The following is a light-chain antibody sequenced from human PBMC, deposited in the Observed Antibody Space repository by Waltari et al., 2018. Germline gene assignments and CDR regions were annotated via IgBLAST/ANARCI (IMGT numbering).Light chain of an antibody. J-gene: IGKJ1*01. CDR3: QHYVRLPVT. CDR1: QSVGRS. CDR2: GAS. Sequence: EIVLTQSPGTLSLSPGERANRSCGAGQSVGRSLAWYQQKPVQAPRLLIYGASIRATGIPDRFSGGGSGTDFSLTISRLEPEDFAAYHCQHYVRLPVTFGQGTKVEIK. V-gene: IGKV3-20*01.